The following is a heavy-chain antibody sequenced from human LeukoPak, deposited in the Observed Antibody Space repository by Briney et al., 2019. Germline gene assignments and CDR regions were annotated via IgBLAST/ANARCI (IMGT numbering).Heavy chain of an antibody. CDR3: AKGLEDVHDNTAHYSNWFDP. V-gene: IGHV3-23*01. Sequence: PGGSLRLTCRASGXPFSSNAMTWVRKAPGQGLELVSVASGSGGNTYNGDSVKGRFTISRDNSKNTLYLQMNRLRAEDTAVYYCAKGLEDVHDNTAHYSNWFDPWGQGTLVTVSS. J-gene: IGHJ5*02. D-gene: IGHD3-22*01. CDR2: ASGSGGNT. CDR1: GXPFSSNA.